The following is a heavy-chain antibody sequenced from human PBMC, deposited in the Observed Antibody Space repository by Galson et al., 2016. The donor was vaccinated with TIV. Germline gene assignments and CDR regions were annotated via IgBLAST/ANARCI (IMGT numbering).Heavy chain of an antibody. CDR1: GLTLNNYA. Sequence: SLRLSCAASGLTLNNYAIHWVRQAPGKGLEWVATISYDGGYRSYEDSVKGRFTIYSDKSAYSLALQMDSLRPEDTGVYYCARVTMIRVTLDYWGQGTLVTVS. V-gene: IGHV3-30-3*01. CDR2: ISYDGGYR. CDR3: ARVTMIRVTLDY. J-gene: IGHJ4*02. D-gene: IGHD3-10*01.